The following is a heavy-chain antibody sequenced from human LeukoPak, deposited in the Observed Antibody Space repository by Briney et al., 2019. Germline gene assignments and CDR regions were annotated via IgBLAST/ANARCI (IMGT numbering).Heavy chain of an antibody. CDR2: INAGNGNT. V-gene: IGHV1-3*01. CDR1: GYTFTSYA. CDR3: ARGKLLLRSPMYY. Sequence: ASVKVSCKASGYTFTSYAMHWVRQAPGQRLEWMGWINAGNGNTKYSQKFQGRVTITRDTSASTAYMELSSLRSEDTAVYYCARGKLLLRSPMYYWGQGTLVTVSS. D-gene: IGHD2-15*01. J-gene: IGHJ4*02.